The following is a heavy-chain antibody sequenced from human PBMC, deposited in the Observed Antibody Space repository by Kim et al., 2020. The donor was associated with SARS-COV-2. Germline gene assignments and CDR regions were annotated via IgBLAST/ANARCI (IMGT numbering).Heavy chain of an antibody. D-gene: IGHD3-10*01. CDR1: GASVSSSGNF. CDR2: MSSDGRT. J-gene: IGHJ4*02. Sequence: SETLSLTCTVSGASVSSSGNFWNWFRQLPGKGLEWIGYMSSDGRTNFIPSLKSRVTISVDTSKNQFSLELSSVTAADTAVYYCARAPLYGSGNFGYFDSWGQGTLVTVSS. V-gene: IGHV4-31*03. CDR3: ARAPLYGSGNFGYFDS.